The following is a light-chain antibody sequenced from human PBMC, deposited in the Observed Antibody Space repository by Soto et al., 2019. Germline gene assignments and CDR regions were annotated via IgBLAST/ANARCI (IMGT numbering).Light chain of an antibody. CDR1: RSVDSH. V-gene: IGKV3-11*01. CDR2: EAS. J-gene: IGKJ4*01. CDR3: QQRGNWHPLT. Sequence: EVVLTQSPATLSLSPGETATLSCRASRSVDSHLAWYQHKPGQAPRLLIFEASTRATGVPARFSGSGSGTRFTITINSLEPEEFAVYYCQQRGNWHPLTFGGGTKVEI.